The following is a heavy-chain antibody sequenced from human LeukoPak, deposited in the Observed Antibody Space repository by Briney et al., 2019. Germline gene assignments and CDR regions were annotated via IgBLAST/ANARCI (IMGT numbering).Heavy chain of an antibody. J-gene: IGHJ4*02. V-gene: IGHV4-34*01. Sequence: SETLSLTCAVYGGSFSGYYWSWIRQPPGKGLEWIGEINHSGSTNYNPSLKSRVTISVDTSKNQFSLKLSSVTAADTAVYYCARYTSSHYDILTGMAAFDYWGQGTLVTVSS. CDR3: ARYTSSHYDILTGMAAFDY. CDR1: GGSFSGYY. CDR2: INHSGST. D-gene: IGHD3-9*01.